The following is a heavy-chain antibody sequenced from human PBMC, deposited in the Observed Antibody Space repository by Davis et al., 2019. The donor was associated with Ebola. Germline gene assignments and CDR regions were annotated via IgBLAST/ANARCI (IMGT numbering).Heavy chain of an antibody. Sequence: ASVKVSCKASGYTFTGYYLHWVRQAPGQGLEWMGIINPSGGSTSYAQKFQGRVTMTRDTSTSTVYMELSSLGSEDTAVYYCARGQNHRNWFDPWGQGTLVTVSS. CDR1: GYTFTGYY. CDR2: INPSGGST. D-gene: IGHD2/OR15-2a*01. J-gene: IGHJ5*02. V-gene: IGHV1-46*01. CDR3: ARGQNHRNWFDP.